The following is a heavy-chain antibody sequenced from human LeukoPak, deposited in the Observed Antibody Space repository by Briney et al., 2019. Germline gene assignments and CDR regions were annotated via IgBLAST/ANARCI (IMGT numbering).Heavy chain of an antibody. CDR3: ARKEASSSWYVPDTTYWFDP. J-gene: IGHJ5*02. CDR2: INHSGST. D-gene: IGHD6-13*01. V-gene: IGHV4-34*01. CDR1: GGSFSGYY. Sequence: SETLSLTCAVYGGSFSGYYWSWIRQPPGKGLEWIGEINHSGSTNYNPSLKSRVTISVDTSKNQFSLKLSSVTAADTAVYYCARKEASSSWYVPDTTYWFDPWGQGTLVTVSS.